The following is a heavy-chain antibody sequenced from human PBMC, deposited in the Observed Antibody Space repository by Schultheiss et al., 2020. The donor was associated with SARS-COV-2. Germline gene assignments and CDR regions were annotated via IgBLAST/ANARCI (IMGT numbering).Heavy chain of an antibody. CDR3: AREGVAGTVGDYYFDY. D-gene: IGHD6-19*01. CDR1: GGSFSGYY. CDR2: INHSGST. J-gene: IGHJ4*02. V-gene: IGHV4-34*01. Sequence: ESLKISCAVYGGSFSGYYWSWIRQPPGKGLEWIGEINHSGSTNYNPSLKSRVTISVDTSKNQFSLKLSSVTAADTAVYYCAREGVAGTVGDYYFDYWGQGTLVTVSS.